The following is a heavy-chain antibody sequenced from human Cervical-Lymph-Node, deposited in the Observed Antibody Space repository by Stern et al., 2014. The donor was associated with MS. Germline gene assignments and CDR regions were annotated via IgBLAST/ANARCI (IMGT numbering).Heavy chain of an antibody. V-gene: IGHV3-74*02. Sequence: EVQLVESGGGLVQPGGSLRLSCAASGFTFSSYWIHWVRQAPGKGLVWVSRIHTEGSSTRYADSVKGRFTISRDNAKNTLYLQMNSLRAEDTAVYYCARALSYRDAFDIWGQGTMVTVSS. CDR2: IHTEGSST. CDR3: ARALSYRDAFDI. CDR1: GFTFSSYW. D-gene: IGHD3-16*01. J-gene: IGHJ3*02.